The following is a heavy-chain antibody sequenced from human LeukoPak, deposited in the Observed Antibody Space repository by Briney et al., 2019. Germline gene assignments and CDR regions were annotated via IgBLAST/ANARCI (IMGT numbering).Heavy chain of an antibody. D-gene: IGHD4-11*01. CDR3: ARVAFSKYHYYMDV. Sequence: GASVKVSCQASGYSLTTFGITWVRQAPGQGLEWMAWLSAHIGDTNYSQKFQGRVTVTSDTSTSTAYMELRSLKSDDTAVYFCARVAFSKYHYYMDVWGKGTTVTVSS. CDR1: GYSLTTFG. CDR2: LSAHIGDT. V-gene: IGHV1-18*01. J-gene: IGHJ6*03.